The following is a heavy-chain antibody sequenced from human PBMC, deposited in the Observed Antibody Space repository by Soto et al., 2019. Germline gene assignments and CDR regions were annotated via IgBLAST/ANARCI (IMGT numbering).Heavy chain of an antibody. CDR2: VYHSGST. J-gene: IGHJ5*02. CDR1: GDSISSTHW. V-gene: IGHV4-4*01. Sequence: QVYLHQSGPGLVKPSGTLSLTCAVSGDSISSTHWWTWVRQTPGKGLEWIGDVYHSGSTSYNPSLHTRVTACLAKSNNQLALKSTSVTAADTAVDCCATRPPRLVVTVLPIPTWGQGTLVSVSS. CDR3: ATRPPRLVVTVLPIPT. D-gene: IGHD2-2*02.